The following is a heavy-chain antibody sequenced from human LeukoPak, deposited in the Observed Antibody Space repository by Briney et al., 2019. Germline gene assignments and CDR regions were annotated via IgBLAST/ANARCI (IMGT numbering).Heavy chain of an antibody. V-gene: IGHV4-59*11. Sequence: ASETLSLTCTVSDVSISSQYWSWIREPPGKGLEWIGYISPSGSINYNPSLESRLAMSRDTSKNQFSLNLSSMTAADTAVYYCARDRNYVFDYWGQGILVTVSS. CDR1: DVSISSQY. D-gene: IGHD1-7*01. CDR3: ARDRNYVFDY. J-gene: IGHJ4*02. CDR2: ISPSGSI.